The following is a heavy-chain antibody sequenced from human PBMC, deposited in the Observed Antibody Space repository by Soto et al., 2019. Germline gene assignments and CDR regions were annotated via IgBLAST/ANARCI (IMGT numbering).Heavy chain of an antibody. CDR2: ISSNGGST. CDR3: ARGRYSGYGPFIHYYYYMDV. CDR1: GFTFSSYA. V-gene: IGHV3-64*01. D-gene: IGHD5-12*01. J-gene: IGHJ6*03. Sequence: SLRLSCAASGFTFSSYAMHWVRQAPGKGLEYVSAISSNGGSTYYANSVKGRFTISRDNSKNTLYLQMGSLRAEDMAVYYCARGRYSGYGPFIHYYYYMDVWGKGTTVTVSS.